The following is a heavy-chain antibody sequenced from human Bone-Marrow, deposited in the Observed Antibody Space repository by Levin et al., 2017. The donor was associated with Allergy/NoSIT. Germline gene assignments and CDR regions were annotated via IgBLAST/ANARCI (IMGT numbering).Heavy chain of an antibody. CDR3: ASGISSVWGEDFYDDSGYYLPSDY. V-gene: IGHV4-39*01. Sequence: SETLSLTCNVSGDSVSSSSYYWGWIRQSPGRGLEWIGTINHSGSTYYNPSLRSRVTISVDTSKNQFSLKLTSATAADTGLYYCASGISSVWGEDFYDDSGYYLPSDYWGQGALVTVSS. CDR2: INHSGST. D-gene: IGHD3-22*01. J-gene: IGHJ4*02. CDR1: GDSVSSSSYY.